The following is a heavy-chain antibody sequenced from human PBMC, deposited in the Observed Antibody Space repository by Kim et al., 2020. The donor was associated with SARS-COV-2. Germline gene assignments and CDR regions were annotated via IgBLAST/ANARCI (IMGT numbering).Heavy chain of an antibody. Sequence: SETLSLTCTVSGGSISSSSYYWGWIRQPPGKGLEWIGSIYYSGSTYYNPSLKSRVTISVDTSKNQFSLKLSSVTAADTAVYYCRGEGPYYYGMDVWGQGTTVTVSS. D-gene: IGHD3-16*01. CDR3: RGEGPYYYGMDV. J-gene: IGHJ6*02. CDR1: GGSISSSSYY. V-gene: IGHV4-39*01. CDR2: IYYSGST.